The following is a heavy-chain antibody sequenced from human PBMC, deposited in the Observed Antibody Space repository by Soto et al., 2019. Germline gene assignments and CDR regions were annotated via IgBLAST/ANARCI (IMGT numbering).Heavy chain of an antibody. V-gene: IGHV3-74*01. Sequence: GGSLRLSCAASGFTFSSYWMHWVRQAPGKGLVWVSRINSDGSSTSYADSVKGRFTISRDNAKNTLYLQMNSLRAEDTAVYYCARVGYDFGFDYWGQGTLVTVSS. CDR3: ARVGYDFGFDY. CDR2: INSDGSST. D-gene: IGHD5-12*01. CDR1: GFTFSSYW. J-gene: IGHJ4*02.